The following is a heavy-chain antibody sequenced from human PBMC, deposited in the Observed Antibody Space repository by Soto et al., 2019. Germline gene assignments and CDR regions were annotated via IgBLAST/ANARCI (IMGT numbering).Heavy chain of an antibody. V-gene: IGHV5-51*01. CDR1: GYTFTSYW. CDR2: IFPRDSDT. Sequence: EVQLVQSGAEVKKPGESLKISCKGSGYTFTSYWIGWVRQMPGKGLEWMGIIFPRDSDTRYSPSFQGQVTVSADKSISTAYLQWSSLKASDTAMYYCVREYNSGWSIHPYYFDYWGQGTLVTVSS. J-gene: IGHJ4*02. D-gene: IGHD6-19*01. CDR3: VREYNSGWSIHPYYFDY.